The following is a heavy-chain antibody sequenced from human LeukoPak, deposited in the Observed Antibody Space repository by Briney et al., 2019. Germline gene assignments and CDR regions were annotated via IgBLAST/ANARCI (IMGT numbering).Heavy chain of an antibody. V-gene: IGHV2-5*08. D-gene: IGHD4-17*01. CDR3: AHYDYGDSPTVDYFDY. J-gene: IGHJ4*02. CDR1: RASISSYYW. CDR2: IYWDDDK. Sequence: TLSLTCTVSRASISSYYWSWIRQPPGKALEWLALIYWDDDKRYSPSLKSRITITKDTSKNQVVLTMTNMDPVDTATYYCAHYDYGDSPTVDYFDYWGQGTLVTVSS.